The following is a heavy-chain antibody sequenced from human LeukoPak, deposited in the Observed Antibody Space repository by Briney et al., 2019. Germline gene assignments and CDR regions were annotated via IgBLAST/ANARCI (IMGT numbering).Heavy chain of an antibody. V-gene: IGHV4-59*08. D-gene: IGHD7-27*01. Sequence: SETLSLTCTVSGGSISGYYWSWIRQPPGKGLEWIGYIYYSGSTNYNPSLKSRVTISVDTSKNQFSLKLSSVTAADTAVYYCARLPGLDWFDPWGQGTLVTVSS. CDR3: ARLPGLDWFDP. J-gene: IGHJ5*02. CDR1: GGSISGYY. CDR2: IYYSGST.